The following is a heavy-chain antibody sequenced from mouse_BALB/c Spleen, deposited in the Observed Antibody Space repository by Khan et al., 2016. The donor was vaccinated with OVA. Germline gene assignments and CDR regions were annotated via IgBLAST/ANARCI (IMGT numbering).Heavy chain of an antibody. J-gene: IGHJ4*01. CDR2: INPNTGYT. V-gene: IGHV1-7*01. Sequence: VQLQQSGAELAKPGASVKMSCKASGYTFTTYWIHWLKQRPGQGLEWIGYINPNTGYTDYNQNFKDKATLTADKSSSTSYIHLNSLPSEDSAVLYWERTMSTRYDGYYYAMDYWGQGTSVTVSA. D-gene: IGHD2-14*01. CDR1: GYTFTTYW. CDR3: ERTMSTRYDGYYYAMDY.